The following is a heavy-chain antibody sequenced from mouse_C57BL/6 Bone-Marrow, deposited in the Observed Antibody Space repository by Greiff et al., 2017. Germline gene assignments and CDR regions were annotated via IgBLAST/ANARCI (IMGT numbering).Heavy chain of an antibody. D-gene: IGHD2-3*01. Sequence: VQLQQSGAELVRPGASVKLSCTASGFNIKDDYIHWVKQRPEQGLEWIGWIDPELGATEYASKFQGKATITSDTSSNTAYLQLSSLTSEDTAVYYCSSFDGNYFDFWGQGTPLTVAS. CDR2: IDPELGAT. J-gene: IGHJ2*01. V-gene: IGHV14-4*01. CDR3: SSFDGNYFDF. CDR1: GFNIKDDY.